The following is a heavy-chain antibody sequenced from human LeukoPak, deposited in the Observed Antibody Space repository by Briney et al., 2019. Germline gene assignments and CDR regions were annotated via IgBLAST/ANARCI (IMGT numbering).Heavy chain of an antibody. CDR2: INSGSTYT. Sequence: GGSLRLSCAASGFSFSSYAMNWVRQAPGKGLEWVSSINSGSTYTYYTESVKGRFTVSRDNAKNSLFLQMNSLRAEDTAIYYCARSLTTLTYEGYWGQGTLVTVSS. V-gene: IGHV3-21*01. CDR1: GFSFSSYA. J-gene: IGHJ4*02. D-gene: IGHD1-1*01. CDR3: ARSLTTLTYEGY.